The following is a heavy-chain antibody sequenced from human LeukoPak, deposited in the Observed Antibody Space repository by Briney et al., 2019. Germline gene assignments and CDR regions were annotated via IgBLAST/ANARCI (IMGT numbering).Heavy chain of an antibody. CDR1: GGSIDRYY. Sequence: SETLSLTCTVSGGSIDRYYWSWIRQPPGKGLEWIGYIYYGGSTYYNPSFKSRVAFSVDTSKNHFSLRLTSVTAADTAVYYCARDQAANGYNYGQGLAYWGRGILVTVSS. V-gene: IGHV4-59*13. J-gene: IGHJ4*02. CDR2: IYYGGST. CDR3: ARDQAANGYNYGQGLAY. D-gene: IGHD5-18*01.